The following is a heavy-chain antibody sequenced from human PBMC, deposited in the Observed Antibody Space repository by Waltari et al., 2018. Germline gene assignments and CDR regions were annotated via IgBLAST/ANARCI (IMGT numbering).Heavy chain of an antibody. D-gene: IGHD4-17*01. V-gene: IGHV3-43D*03. CDR3: AKDRGLRDYYYMDV. CDR2: SSWDGGST. Sequence: EVQLVESGGVVVQPGGSLRLSCAASGFTFDDYAMHWARQAPGKGLEWVSLSSWDGGSTYYAGSVQGRFTISRDNSKNSLYLQMNSLRAEDTALYYCAKDRGLRDYYYMDVWGKGTTVTISS. J-gene: IGHJ6*03. CDR1: GFTFDDYA.